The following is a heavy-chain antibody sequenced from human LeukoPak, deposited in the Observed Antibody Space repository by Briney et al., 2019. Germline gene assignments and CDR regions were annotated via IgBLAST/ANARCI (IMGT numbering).Heavy chain of an antibody. V-gene: IGHV3-74*01. J-gene: IGHJ4*02. CDR2: INSDGSST. CDR3: VRVGYSSSWYVDY. CDR1: GFTFSSYW. D-gene: IGHD6-13*01. Sequence: GGSLILSCAASGFTFSSYWMHWVRQAPGKGLVWVSRINSDGSSTSYADSVKGRFTISRDNAKNTLYLQMNSLRAEDTAVYYCVRVGYSSSWYVDYWGQGTLVTVSS.